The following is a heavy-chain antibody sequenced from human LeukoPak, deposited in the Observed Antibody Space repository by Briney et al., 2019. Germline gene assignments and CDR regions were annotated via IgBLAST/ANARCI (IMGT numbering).Heavy chain of an antibody. J-gene: IGHJ4*02. V-gene: IGHV1-24*01. CDR3: TRVRRNVDTAMPEGSDF. CDR2: FNPEDGET. CDR1: GYILTELS. Sequence: ASVKVSCKVSGYILTELSMHWVRQAPGQGLEWMGGFNPEDGETFYAQKFQGRVNMTEDTSTDTAYMELSSLRSEDTAVYYCTRVRRNVDTAMPEGSDFWGQGTQVTVSS. D-gene: IGHD5-18*01.